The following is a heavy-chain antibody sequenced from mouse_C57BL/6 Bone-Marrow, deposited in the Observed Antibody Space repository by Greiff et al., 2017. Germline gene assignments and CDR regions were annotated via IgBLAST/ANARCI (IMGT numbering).Heavy chain of an antibody. CDR1: GYTFTDYY. V-gene: IGHV1-26*01. CDR2: INPNNGGT. Sequence: EVQLQQSGPELVKPGASVKISCKASGYTFTDYYMNWVKQSHGKSLEWIGDINPNNGGTSYNQKFKGKATLTVDKSSSTAYMELRSLTSEDSAVYYCARERAYYSNYEAMDYWGQGTSVTVSS. D-gene: IGHD2-5*01. CDR3: ARERAYYSNYEAMDY. J-gene: IGHJ4*01.